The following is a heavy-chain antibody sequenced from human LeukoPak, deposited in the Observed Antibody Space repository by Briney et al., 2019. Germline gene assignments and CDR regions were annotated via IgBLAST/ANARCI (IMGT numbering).Heavy chain of an antibody. CDR1: GFTFSSYS. CDR3: ARGSAAAGFDY. D-gene: IGHD6-13*01. CDR2: ISSSSSTI. J-gene: IGHJ4*02. V-gene: IGHV3-48*01. Sequence: GGSLRLSCAASGFTFSSYSMNWVRQAPGKGQEWVSYISSSSSTIYYADSVKGRFTISRDNAKNSLYLQMNSLRAEDTAVYYCARGSAAAGFDYWGQGTLVTVSS.